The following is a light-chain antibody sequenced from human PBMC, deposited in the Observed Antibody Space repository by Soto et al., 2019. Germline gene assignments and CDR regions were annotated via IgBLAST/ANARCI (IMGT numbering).Light chain of an antibody. CDR2: TAS. CDR1: QSIVRN. CDR3: QQSHSSPLS. V-gene: IGKV1-39*01. J-gene: IGKJ4*01. Sequence: IQMTQSPSSLSASVGDRVTITCRASQSIVRNLNWYQQKPGQAPELLIYTASNLESGVPSRFSGSGSGTDFALTISSLQPEDSAVYYCQQSHSSPLSFGGGTKVEFK.